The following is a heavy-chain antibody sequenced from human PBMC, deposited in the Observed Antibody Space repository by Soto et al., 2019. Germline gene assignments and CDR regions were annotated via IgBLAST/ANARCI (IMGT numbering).Heavy chain of an antibody. CDR1: GYTFTSYG. CDR2: ISAYNGNT. J-gene: IGHJ4*02. Sequence: ASVKVSCKASGYTFTSYGISWVRQAPGQGLEWMGWISAYNGNTNYAQKLQGRVTMTTDTSTSTAYMELRSLRSDDTAVYYCAREIGGYYYDSSGYYFLGYWGQGTLVTVSS. V-gene: IGHV1-18*01. D-gene: IGHD3-22*01. CDR3: AREIGGYYYDSSGYYFLGY.